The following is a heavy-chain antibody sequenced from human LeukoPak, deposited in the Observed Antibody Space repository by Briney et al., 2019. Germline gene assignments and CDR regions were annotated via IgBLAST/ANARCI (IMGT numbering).Heavy chain of an antibody. J-gene: IGHJ4*02. CDR3: AKVSRWSYYFDY. CDR2: ISGSGGST. Sequence: GGSLRLSCAASGFTFSSYAMSWVRQAPGKGLEWVSAISGSGGSTYYADSVKGRFTISRDNSKNTLYLQMNSLKAEDTAVYYCAKVSRWSYYFDYWGQGTLVTVSS. V-gene: IGHV3-23*01. D-gene: IGHD4-23*01. CDR1: GFTFSSYA.